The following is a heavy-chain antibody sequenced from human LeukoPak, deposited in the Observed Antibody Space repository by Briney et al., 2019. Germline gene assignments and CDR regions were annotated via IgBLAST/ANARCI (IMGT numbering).Heavy chain of an antibody. Sequence: PSETLSLTCTVSGASISGYYWSWIRQPPGRGLEWIGYIYYSGRTSYNPSLRSRVTISVDTSNNQFSLKLSSVTAADTGVYYCARGERPGCDYWGQGTLVTVSS. CDR2: IYYSGRT. V-gene: IGHV4-59*01. CDR1: GASISGYY. D-gene: IGHD1-1*01. J-gene: IGHJ4*02. CDR3: ARGERPGCDY.